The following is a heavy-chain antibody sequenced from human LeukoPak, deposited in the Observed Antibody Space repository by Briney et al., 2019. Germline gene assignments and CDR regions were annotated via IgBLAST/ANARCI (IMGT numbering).Heavy chain of an antibody. CDR1: GFTFSSYG. V-gene: IGHV3-30*18. J-gene: IGHJ6*02. CDR3: AKPRYFDWLLQTYYYYGMDV. Sequence: GGSLRLSCAASGFTFSSYGMHWVRQAPGKGLEWVAVISYDGSNKYYADSVKGRFTISRDNSKNTLYLQMNSLRAEDTAVYYCAKPRYFDWLLQTYYYYGMDVWGQGTTVTVSS. D-gene: IGHD3-9*01. CDR2: ISYDGSNK.